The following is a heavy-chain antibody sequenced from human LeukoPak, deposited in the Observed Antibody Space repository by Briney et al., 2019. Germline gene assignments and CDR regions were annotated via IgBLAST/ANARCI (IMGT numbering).Heavy chain of an antibody. Sequence: SVKVSCNASGGTFSSYAISWVRQAPGQGLEWMGRIIPILGIANYAQKFQGRVTVTADKSTSTAYMELSSLRSEDTAVYYCARDFHRRIAAAGHFDYWSQGNLVTVSS. CDR2: IIPILGIA. CDR1: GGTFSSYA. D-gene: IGHD6-13*01. V-gene: IGHV1-69*04. CDR3: ARDFHRRIAAAGHFDY. J-gene: IGHJ4*02.